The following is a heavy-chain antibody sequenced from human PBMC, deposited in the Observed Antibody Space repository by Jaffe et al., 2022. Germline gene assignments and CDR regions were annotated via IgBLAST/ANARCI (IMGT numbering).Heavy chain of an antibody. CDR1: GFTFSSYG. Sequence: QVQLVESGGGVVQPGGSLRLSCAASGFTFSSYGMHWVRQAPGKGLEWVAFIRYDGSNKYYADSVKGRFTISRDNSKNTLYLQMNSLRAEDTAVYYCAKDPYDFWMSWFDPWGQGTLVTVSS. D-gene: IGHD3-3*01. V-gene: IGHV3-30*02. CDR3: AKDPYDFWMSWFDP. CDR2: IRYDGSNK. J-gene: IGHJ5*02.